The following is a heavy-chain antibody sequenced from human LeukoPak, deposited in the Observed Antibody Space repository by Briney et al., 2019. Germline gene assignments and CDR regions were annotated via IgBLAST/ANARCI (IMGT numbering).Heavy chain of an antibody. V-gene: IGHV4-39*07. J-gene: IGHJ4*02. Sequence: SETLSLTCTVSGGSISSSSYYWGWIRQPPGKGLEWIGSIYYSGSTYYNPSLKSRVTISVDTSKNQFSLQLSSVTPEDTAVYYCARSLSSVSYRIDYWGQGTLVTVSS. CDR2: IYYSGST. CDR1: GGSISSSSYY. D-gene: IGHD6-19*01. CDR3: ARSLSSVSYRIDY.